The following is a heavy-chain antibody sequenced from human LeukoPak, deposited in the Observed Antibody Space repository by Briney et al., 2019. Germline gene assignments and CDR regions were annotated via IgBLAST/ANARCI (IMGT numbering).Heavy chain of an antibody. D-gene: IGHD6-19*01. CDR2: IYHSGST. CDR3: ARVDSSGWLY. Sequence: WETLSLTCTVSGYSISSGYYWGWIRQPPGKGLEWIGSIYHSGSTYYNPSLKSRVTISVDTSKNQFSLKLSSVTAADTAVYYCARVDSSGWLYWGQGTLVTVSS. CDR1: GYSISSGYY. J-gene: IGHJ4*02. V-gene: IGHV4-38-2*02.